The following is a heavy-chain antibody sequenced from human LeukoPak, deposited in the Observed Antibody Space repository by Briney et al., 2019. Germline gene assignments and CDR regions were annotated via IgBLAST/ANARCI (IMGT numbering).Heavy chain of an antibody. D-gene: IGHD1-26*01. Sequence: GGSLRLSCAASGFTFSSYWMHWVRQAPGKGLVWVSRIYSDGSSYTADSVKGRFTTSRDNAKDTLYLQMNSLRVEDTAVYYCARGGGIYGLWDYWGQGTLVTVSS. CDR3: ARGGGIYGLWDY. CDR2: IYSDGSSY. J-gene: IGHJ4*02. CDR1: GFTFSSYW. V-gene: IGHV3-74*03.